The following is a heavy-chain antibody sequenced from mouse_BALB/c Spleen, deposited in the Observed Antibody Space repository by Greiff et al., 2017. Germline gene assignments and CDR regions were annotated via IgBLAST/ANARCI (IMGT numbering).Heavy chain of an antibody. Sequence: VHLQESGPGLVAPSQSLSITCTVSGFSLTSYGVSWVRQPPGKGLEWLGVIWGDGSTNYHSALISRLSISKDNSKSQVFLKLNSLQTDDTATYYCAQSPTMITTSWFAYWGQGTLVTVSA. V-gene: IGHV2-3*01. CDR1: GFSLTSYG. J-gene: IGHJ3*01. CDR3: AQSPTMITTSWFAY. D-gene: IGHD2-4*01. CDR2: IWGDGST.